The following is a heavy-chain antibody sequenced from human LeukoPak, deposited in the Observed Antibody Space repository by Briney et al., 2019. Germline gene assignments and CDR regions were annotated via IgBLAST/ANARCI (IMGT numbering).Heavy chain of an antibody. CDR3: ARDSPDCGSTTCYKDWFDP. CDR1: GYSISSGYY. V-gene: IGHV4-38-2*02. Sequence: SETLSLTCTVSGYSISSGYYWGWIRQPPGKGLQWIGSVYYSGSTYYNPSLQSRVTISVDTSKNHFSLKLSSVTAADTAVYYCARDSPDCGSTTCYKDWFDPWGQGTLVTVSS. D-gene: IGHD2-2*02. CDR2: VYYSGST. J-gene: IGHJ5*02.